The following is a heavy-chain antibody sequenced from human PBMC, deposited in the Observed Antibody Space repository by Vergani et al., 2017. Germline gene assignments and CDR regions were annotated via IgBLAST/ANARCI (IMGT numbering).Heavy chain of an antibody. Sequence: QVQLQESGPGLVKPSETLSLTCTVSGGSVSSGSYYWSWIRQPPGKGLEWIGYIYYSGSTNYNPSLKSRVTISVDTSKNQFSLKLSSVTAADTAVYYCARVAPSNSEVTPTAFDVWGQGTMVTVSS. J-gene: IGHJ3*01. D-gene: IGHD1-1*01. CDR3: ARVAPSNSEVTPTAFDV. V-gene: IGHV4-61*01. CDR1: GGSVSSGSYY. CDR2: IYYSGST.